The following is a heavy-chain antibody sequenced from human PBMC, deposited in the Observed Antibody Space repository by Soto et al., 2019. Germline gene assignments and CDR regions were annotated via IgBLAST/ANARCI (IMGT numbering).Heavy chain of an antibody. CDR3: ARGGTIAVTTIGDY. J-gene: IGHJ4*01. V-gene: IGHV3-48*02. D-gene: IGHD5-12*01. CDR1: GFTFRSYN. CDR2: ISSSSSTI. Sequence: DVQLVESGGGLVQPGVSLRLSCAASGFTFRSYNMNWVRQAPGKGLDWLSYISSSSSTIYYADSVKGRFTISRDNAKNSLYLQMNSLRDDDSAMYYCARGGTIAVTTIGDYWGQGTLVTVSS.